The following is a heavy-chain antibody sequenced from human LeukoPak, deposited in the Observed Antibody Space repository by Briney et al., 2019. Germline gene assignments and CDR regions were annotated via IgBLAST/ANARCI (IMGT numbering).Heavy chain of an antibody. J-gene: IGHJ3*02. CDR2: ISYDGNTK. Sequence: GGSLRLSCAASGFTFSSYAMHWVRQAPGKGLEWVTIISYDGNTKYSADSVKGRFTISRDNSKNTLYLQMNSLRVGDTAVYYCTRGAFGVVIKDDAFDIWGQGTLVTVSS. V-gene: IGHV3-30-3*01. D-gene: IGHD3-3*01. CDR3: TRGAFGVVIKDDAFDI. CDR1: GFTFSSYA.